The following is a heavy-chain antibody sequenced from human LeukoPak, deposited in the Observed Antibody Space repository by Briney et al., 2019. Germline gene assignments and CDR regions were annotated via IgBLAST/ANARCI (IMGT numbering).Heavy chain of an antibody. CDR1: GFTVSSNY. V-gene: IGHV3-53*01. D-gene: IGHD2-8*01. CDR3: AKNGPGGYYFDY. CDR2: IYSGGYT. J-gene: IGHJ4*02. Sequence: GGSLRLSCAASGFTVSSNYMSWVPQAPGKGLEWVSIIYSGGYTYYADSVKGRFTISRDNSKTTLYLQMNSLQADDTAVYCCAKNGPGGYYFDYWGQGTLVTVSS.